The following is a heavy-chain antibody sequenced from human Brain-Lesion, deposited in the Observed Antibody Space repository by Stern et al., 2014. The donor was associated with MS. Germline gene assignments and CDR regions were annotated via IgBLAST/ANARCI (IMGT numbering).Heavy chain of an antibody. D-gene: IGHD2-15*01. CDR3: ARMREYCSGGICFAGYYDS. Sequence: QVTLKESGPVLVKHTETLTLTCSVSGFSLSNAAMGVSWIRPPPGKALECLAHIFSTGETAYSTSLKSRLTISKDTSRSQVVLTMTNMDPVDTATYYCARMREYCSGGICFAGYYDSWGQGTLVTVSS. V-gene: IGHV2-26*01. J-gene: IGHJ4*02. CDR1: GFSLSNAAMG. CDR2: IFSTGET.